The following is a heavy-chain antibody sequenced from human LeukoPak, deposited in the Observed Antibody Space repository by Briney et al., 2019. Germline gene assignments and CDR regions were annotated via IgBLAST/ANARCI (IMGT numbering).Heavy chain of an antibody. J-gene: IGHJ4*02. D-gene: IGHD6-6*01. CDR1: GGSISSYY. CDR3: ARGPVAARSGIDY. V-gene: IGHV4-59*12. Sequence: SETLSLTCTVSGGSISSYYWSWIRQPPGKGLEWIGYIYYSGSTNYNPSLKSRVTISVDTSKNQFSLKLSSVTAADTAVYYCARGPVAARSGIDYWGQGTLVTVSS. CDR2: IYYSGST.